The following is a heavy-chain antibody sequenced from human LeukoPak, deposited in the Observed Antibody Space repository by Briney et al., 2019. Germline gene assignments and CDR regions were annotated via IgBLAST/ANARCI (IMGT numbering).Heavy chain of an antibody. CDR3: ALTLGDY. Sequence: SETLSLTCAVYGGSFSGYYWSWIRQPPGKGLEWIGEINHSGSTNYNPSLKSRVTISVDTSKNQFSLKLSSLTAADTAVYYCALTLGDYWGQGTLVTVSS. V-gene: IGHV4-34*01. J-gene: IGHJ4*02. CDR2: INHSGST. D-gene: IGHD3-16*01. CDR1: GGSFSGYY.